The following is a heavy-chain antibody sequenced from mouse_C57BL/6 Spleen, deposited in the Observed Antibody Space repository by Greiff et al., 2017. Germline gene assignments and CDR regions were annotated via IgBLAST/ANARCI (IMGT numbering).Heavy chain of an antibody. CDR1: GYTFTSYW. J-gene: IGHJ2*01. CDR3: ARMRDYHYFDY. Sequence: VQLQQPGAELVKPGASVKMSCKASGYTFTSYWITWVKQRPGQGLEWIGDIYPGSGSTNYNEKFKSKATLTVNKSSSTAYMELRSLTSEDSAVYYCARMRDYHYFDYWGQGTTLTVSS. V-gene: IGHV1-55*01. D-gene: IGHD2-4*01. CDR2: IYPGSGST.